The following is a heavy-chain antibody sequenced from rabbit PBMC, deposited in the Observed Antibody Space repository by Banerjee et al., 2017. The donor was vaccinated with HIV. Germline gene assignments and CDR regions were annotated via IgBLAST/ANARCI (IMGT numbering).Heavy chain of an antibody. V-gene: IGHV1S45*01. CDR3: AGSIGTAYDL. Sequence: QEQLEESGGDLVKPEGSLTLTCTASGFSFSNKYVMCWVRQAPGKGLEWIACINSSSGDTVYATWAKGRFTISLDNAQNTVTLQMTSLTAADTATYFCAGSIGTAYDLWGQGTLV. D-gene: IGHD6-1*01. CDR1: GFSFSNKYV. J-gene: IGHJ3*01. CDR2: INSSSGDT.